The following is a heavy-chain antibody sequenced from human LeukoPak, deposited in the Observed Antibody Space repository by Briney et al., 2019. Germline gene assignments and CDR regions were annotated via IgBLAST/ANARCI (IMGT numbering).Heavy chain of an antibody. V-gene: IGHV1-2*06. Sequence: ASVKVSCKASGYTFTGYNMHWVRQAPGQGLEWMGRINPNSGGTNYAQKFQGRVTMTRGTSISTAYMELSRLRSDDTAVYYCARGGITGYCSSTSCYLPSDYWGQGTLVTVSS. CDR1: GYTFTGYN. J-gene: IGHJ4*02. D-gene: IGHD2-2*01. CDR2: INPNSGGT. CDR3: ARGGITGYCSSTSCYLPSDY.